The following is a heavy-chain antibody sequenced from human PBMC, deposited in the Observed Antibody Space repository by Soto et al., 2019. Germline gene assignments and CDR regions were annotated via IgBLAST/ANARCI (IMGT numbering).Heavy chain of an antibody. CDR3: AKDDAASIAVAGLDY. J-gene: IGHJ4*02. V-gene: IGHV3-30*18. Sequence: QVQLVESGGGVVQPGRSLRLSCAASGFTFSSYGMHWVRQAPGKGLEWVAVISYDGSNKYYADSVKGRFTISRDNSKNTLYLQMNSLRAEDTAVYYCAKDDAASIAVAGLDYWGQGTLVTVSS. CDR1: GFTFSSYG. CDR2: ISYDGSNK. D-gene: IGHD6-19*01.